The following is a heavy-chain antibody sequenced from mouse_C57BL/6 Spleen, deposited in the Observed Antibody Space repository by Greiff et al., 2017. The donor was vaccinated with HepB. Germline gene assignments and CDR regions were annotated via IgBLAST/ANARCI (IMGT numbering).Heavy chain of an antibody. Sequence: EVTLVESGGGLVKPGGSLKLSCAASGFTFSDYGMHWVRQAPEKGLEWVAYISSGSSTIYYADTVKGRFTISRDNAKNTLFLQMTSLRSEDTAMYYCARRGLTTVATGWYFDVWGTGTTVTVSS. CDR3: ARRGLTTVATGWYFDV. CDR2: ISSGSSTI. V-gene: IGHV5-17*01. CDR1: GFTFSDYG. D-gene: IGHD1-1*01. J-gene: IGHJ1*03.